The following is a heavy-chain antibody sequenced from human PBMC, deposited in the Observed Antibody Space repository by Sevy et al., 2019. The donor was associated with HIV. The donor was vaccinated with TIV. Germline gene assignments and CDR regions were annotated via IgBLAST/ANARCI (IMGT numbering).Heavy chain of an antibody. V-gene: IGHV3-74*01. Sequence: GGSLRLSCAASGFTFSTYWMHRVRQVPGKGLVWVSRINSDGSNTNYADSVKGRFTTSRDNAKNTVYLQMNSLRADDTALYFCGREMISMVPGVPDAFDIWGHGTMVTVSS. J-gene: IGHJ3*02. CDR2: INSDGSNT. CDR3: GREMISMVPGVPDAFDI. D-gene: IGHD3-10*01. CDR1: GFTFSTYW.